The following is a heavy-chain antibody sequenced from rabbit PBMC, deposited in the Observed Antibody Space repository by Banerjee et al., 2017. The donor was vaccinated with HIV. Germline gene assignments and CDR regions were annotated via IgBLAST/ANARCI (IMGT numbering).Heavy chain of an antibody. CDR2: IYAGSSGNT. V-gene: IGHV1S45*01. CDR1: GFTLSNYW. D-gene: IGHD6-1*01. CDR3: ARDDYAGYGGYGYGFNL. Sequence: QEQLVESGGGLVQPEGSLTLTCTASGFTLSNYWMCWVRQAPGKGLEWIGCIYAGSSGNTYYASWAKGRFTISKTSSTTVTLQMTSLTAADTATYFCARDDYAGYGGYGYGFNLWGPGTLVTVS. J-gene: IGHJ4*01.